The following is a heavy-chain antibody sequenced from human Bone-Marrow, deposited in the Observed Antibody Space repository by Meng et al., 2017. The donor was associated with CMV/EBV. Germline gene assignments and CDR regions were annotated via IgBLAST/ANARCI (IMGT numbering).Heavy chain of an antibody. CDR3: ARSPGWWSLDY. D-gene: IGHD2-15*01. V-gene: IGHV4-4*01. Sequence: LTCAVFGASISTNYWWSWVRQPPGKGLEWIGEISHSGSTKYTPSLNSRVTISVDKTKNHFSLKVTSVTAADTGVYFCARSPGWWSLDYWGQGSLVTVSS. CDR2: ISHSGST. CDR1: GASISTNYW. J-gene: IGHJ4*02.